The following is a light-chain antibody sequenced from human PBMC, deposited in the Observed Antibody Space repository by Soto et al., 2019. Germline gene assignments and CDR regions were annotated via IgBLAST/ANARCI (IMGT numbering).Light chain of an antibody. V-gene: IGKV1-33*01. Sequence: DIPMTQSPSSLSASVGDRVTITCQASQDISNYLNWYQQKPGKAPKLLIYDASNLETGVPSRFSGSGSGTDFTFTISSLQPEDIATYYCQQYDNRLPITFGQGTRLEIK. CDR3: QQYDNRLPIT. J-gene: IGKJ5*01. CDR1: QDISNY. CDR2: DAS.